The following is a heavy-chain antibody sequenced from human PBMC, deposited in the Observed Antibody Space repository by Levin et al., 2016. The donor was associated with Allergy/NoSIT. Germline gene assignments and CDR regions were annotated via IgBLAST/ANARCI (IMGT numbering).Heavy chain of an antibody. CDR2: IYYSGST. J-gene: IGHJ2*01. CDR1: GGSISSYY. D-gene: IGHD1-14*01. CDR3: ARLRDNTDWYFDL. Sequence: GSLRLSCTVSGGSISSYYWSWIRQPPGKGLEWIGYIYYSGSTNYNPSLKSRVTISVDTSKNQFSLKLSSVTAADTAVYYCARLRDNTDWYFDLWGRGTLVTVSS. V-gene: IGHV4-59*08.